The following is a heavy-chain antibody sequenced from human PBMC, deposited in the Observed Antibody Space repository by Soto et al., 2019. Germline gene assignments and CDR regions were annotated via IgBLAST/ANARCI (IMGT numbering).Heavy chain of an antibody. Sequence: ASVKVSCKASGYTFTSYYMHWVRQAPGQGLEWMGIINPSGGSTSYAQKFQGRVTMTRDTSTSTAYMELSSLRSEDTAVYYCARSTAVAETYYYYGMDVWGQGTTVTVSS. J-gene: IGHJ6*02. D-gene: IGHD6-19*01. V-gene: IGHV1-46*01. CDR1: GYTFTSYY. CDR3: ARSTAVAETYYYYGMDV. CDR2: INPSGGST.